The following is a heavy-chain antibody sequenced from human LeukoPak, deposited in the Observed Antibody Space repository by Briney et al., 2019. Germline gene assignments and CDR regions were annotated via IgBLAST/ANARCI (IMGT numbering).Heavy chain of an antibody. CDR3: ARDLVSYDSSGYYPDVDY. CDR2: INTNTRNP. V-gene: IGHV7-4-1*02. CDR1: GYTFTTYA. J-gene: IGHJ4*01. D-gene: IGHD3-22*01. Sequence: ASVKVSCKASGYTFTTYAMNWVRQAPGQGLEWMGWINTNTRNPTYAHGFTGRFFHSLDTSVSTAYLQTSSLKAEGPAVYYRARDLVSYDSSGYYPDVDYWGQGTLVTVSS.